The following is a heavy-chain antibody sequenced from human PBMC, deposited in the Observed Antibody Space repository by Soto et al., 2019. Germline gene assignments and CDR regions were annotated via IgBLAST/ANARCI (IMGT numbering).Heavy chain of an antibody. CDR1: GGSISSYY. V-gene: IGHV4-59*08. CDR3: ARHNYGSGSTYFDY. CDR2: IYYSGST. J-gene: IGHJ4*02. D-gene: IGHD3-10*01. Sequence: QVQLQESGPGLVKPSETLSLTCTVSGGSISSYYWSWIRQPPGKGLEWIGYIYYSGSTNYNPSLKSRVTLSVDTSKTPFSLKLNSMTAADTAVYYCARHNYGSGSTYFDYWGQGTLVTVSS.